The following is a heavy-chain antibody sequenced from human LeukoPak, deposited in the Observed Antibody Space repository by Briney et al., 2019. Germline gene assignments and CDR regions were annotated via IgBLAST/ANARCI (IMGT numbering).Heavy chain of an antibody. CDR2: IYYSGST. Sequence: SETLSLTCTVSGGSISSSSYYWGWIRQPPGKGLEWIGSIYYSGSTYYNPSLKSRVTISVDTSKNQFSLKLSSVTAADTAVYYCARGHKPLNWNYAGLFDYWGQGTLVTVSS. CDR1: GGSISSSSYY. CDR3: ARGHKPLNWNYAGLFDY. D-gene: IGHD1-7*01. V-gene: IGHV4-39*07. J-gene: IGHJ4*02.